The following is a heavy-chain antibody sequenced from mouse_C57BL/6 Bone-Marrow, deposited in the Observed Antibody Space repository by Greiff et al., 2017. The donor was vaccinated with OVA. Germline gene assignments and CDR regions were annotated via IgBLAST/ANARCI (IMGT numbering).Heavy chain of an antibody. CDR2: INPSTGGT. V-gene: IGHV1-43*01. CDR1: GYSFTGYY. Sequence: VQLQQSGPELVKPGASVKISCKASGYSFTGYYMHWVKQSSEKSLEWIGEINPSTGGTSYNQKFKGKATLTVDKSSSTAYMQLKSLTSEDSAVYYCARVGDDYDEDYWGKGTTLTVSS. CDR3: ARVGDDYDEDY. J-gene: IGHJ2*01. D-gene: IGHD2-4*01.